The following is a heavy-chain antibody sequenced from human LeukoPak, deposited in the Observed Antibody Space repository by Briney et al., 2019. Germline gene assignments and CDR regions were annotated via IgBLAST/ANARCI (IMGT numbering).Heavy chain of an antibody. CDR1: GFTFSSYS. CDR2: ISSSSTYI. Sequence: PGGSLRLSCAAYGFTFSSYSMNWVRQAPGKGLEWVSSISSSSTYIYYADSVKGRFTISRDNAKNSLYLQMNSLRAEDTAVYYCASASGWYERGPDYYYYYMDVWGKGTTVTVSS. J-gene: IGHJ6*03. D-gene: IGHD6-19*01. V-gene: IGHV3-21*01. CDR3: ASASGWYERGPDYYYYYMDV.